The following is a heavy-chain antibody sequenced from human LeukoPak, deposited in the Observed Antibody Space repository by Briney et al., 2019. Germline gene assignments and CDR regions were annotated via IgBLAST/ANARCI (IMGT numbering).Heavy chain of an antibody. CDR2: ISYEGGTQ. V-gene: IGHV3-30*18. CDR1: GFTLRNYG. J-gene: IGHJ5*02. D-gene: IGHD3-10*01. CDR3: AKEGTPQVSTWYDL. Sequence: GGSLRLSCAASGFTLRNYGMLWVRQAPGKGLEGVAVISYEGGTQHYADSVKGRFIISRDNPRNTLYLQMNILRTEDTAVYYCAKEGTPQVSTWYDLWGQGTQVIVSS.